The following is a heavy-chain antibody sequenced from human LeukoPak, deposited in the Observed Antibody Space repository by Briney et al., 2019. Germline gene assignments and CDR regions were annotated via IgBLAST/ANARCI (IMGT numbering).Heavy chain of an antibody. J-gene: IGHJ4*02. CDR1: GGSVSSGSYY. CDR2: IYYSGST. Sequence: SETLSLTCTVSGGSVSSGSYYWSWIRQPPGKGLEWIGYIYYSGSTNYNPSLKSRVTISVDTSKNQFSLKLSSVTAADTAVYYCARGVPTVYAFDYWGQGTLVTVPS. CDR3: ARGVPTVYAFDY. V-gene: IGHV4-61*01. D-gene: IGHD4-17*01.